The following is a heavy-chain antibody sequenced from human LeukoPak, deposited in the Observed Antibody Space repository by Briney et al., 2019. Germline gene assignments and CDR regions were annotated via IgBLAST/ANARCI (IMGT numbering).Heavy chain of an antibody. CDR2: IYTSGST. D-gene: IGHD5-18*01. CDR3: ARSRGYSYGTTFLDY. CDR1: GGSISSGSYY. J-gene: IGHJ4*02. V-gene: IGHV4-61*02. Sequence: SQTLSLTCTVSGGSISSGSYYWSWIRQPAGKGLEWIGRIYTSGSTNYNPSLKSRVTISVDTSKTQFSLKLNSVTVADTAVYYCARSRGYSYGTTFLDYWGQGTLVTVSS.